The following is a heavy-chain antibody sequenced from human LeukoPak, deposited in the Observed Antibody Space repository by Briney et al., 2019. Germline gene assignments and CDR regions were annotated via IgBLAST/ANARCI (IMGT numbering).Heavy chain of an antibody. CDR3: ARLLRYFDY. J-gene: IGHJ4*02. Sequence: GGSLRLSCAASRFTFGSYWMTWVRQAPGKGLEWVANIKQDGSEKYYVDSVKGRFTISRDNAKNSLYLQMNSLRAEDTAIYYCARLLRYFDYWGQGTLVTASS. CDR2: IKQDGSEK. D-gene: IGHD3-9*01. CDR1: RFTFGSYW. V-gene: IGHV3-7*01.